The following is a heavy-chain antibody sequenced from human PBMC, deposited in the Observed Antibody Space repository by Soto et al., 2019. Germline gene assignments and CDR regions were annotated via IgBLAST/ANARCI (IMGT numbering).Heavy chain of an antibody. Sequence: QVQLVESGGGVVQPGRSLRLSCAASGFTFSSYSMHWVRQAPGKELEWVAVIWYDGSNKYYADSVKGRFTISRDNSKNTLYLQMNSLRAEDTAVYYCARDTTLWLRELGGVDVWGQGTTVTVSS. J-gene: IGHJ6*02. V-gene: IGHV3-33*01. CDR1: GFTFSSYS. D-gene: IGHD7-27*01. CDR3: ARDTTLWLRELGGVDV. CDR2: IWYDGSNK.